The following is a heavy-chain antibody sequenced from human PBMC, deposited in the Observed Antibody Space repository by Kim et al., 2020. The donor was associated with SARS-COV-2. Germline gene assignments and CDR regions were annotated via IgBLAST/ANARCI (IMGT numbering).Heavy chain of an antibody. D-gene: IGHD3-22*01. CDR3: ARGLGYYDIGAVWI. J-gene: IGHJ3*02. V-gene: IGHV4-31*02. Sequence: NPSLKSRVTISVDTSKNQFSLKLSSVTAADTAVYYCARGLGYYDIGAVWIWGQGTMVTVSS.